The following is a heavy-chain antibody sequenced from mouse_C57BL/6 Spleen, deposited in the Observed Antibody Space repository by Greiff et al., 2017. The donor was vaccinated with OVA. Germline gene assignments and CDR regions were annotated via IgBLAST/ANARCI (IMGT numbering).Heavy chain of an antibody. CDR2: INPSNGGT. Sequence: QVQLKQPGTELVKPGASVKLSCKASGYTFTSYWMHWVKQRPGQGLEWIGNINPSNGGTNYNEKFKSKATLTVDKSSSTAYMQLSSLTSEDSAVYYCARSRSGLLWSFFDYWGQGTTLTVSS. V-gene: IGHV1-53*01. D-gene: IGHD2-1*01. CDR1: GYTFTSYW. CDR3: ARSRSGLLWSFFDY. J-gene: IGHJ2*01.